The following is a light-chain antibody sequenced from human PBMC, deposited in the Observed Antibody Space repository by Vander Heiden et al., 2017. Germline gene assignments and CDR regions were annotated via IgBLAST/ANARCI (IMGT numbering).Light chain of an antibody. Sequence: SYVLIQPPSGPVATGQTAMSVCGGNKIGFKSVHWYQQKPCQAPVLVVYDDSDRPSGIPERFSGSNSGNTATLTITRGEAGDEADYYCQVWDSSSDHVVFGGGTKLTVL. CDR1: KIGFKS. CDR2: DDS. J-gene: IGLJ2*01. CDR3: QVWDSSSDHVV. V-gene: IGLV3-21*02.